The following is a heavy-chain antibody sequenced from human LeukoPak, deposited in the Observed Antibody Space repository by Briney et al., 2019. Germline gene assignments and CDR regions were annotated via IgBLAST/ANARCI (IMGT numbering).Heavy chain of an antibody. CDR1: LVPYRLPG. J-gene: IGHJ4*02. D-gene: IGHD4-11*01. Sequence: GGSLRLSCVPSLVPYRLPGMQWGRQAPGKGLQWVAVIWSDGTEKYYGDAVKGRFTISRDNSRNTLYLQMSRLRGEDTAVYYCARYAQRVFDRSNSLKYWGRGTLVTVSS. CDR3: ARYAQRVFDRSNSLKY. V-gene: IGHV3-33*04. CDR2: IWSDGTEK.